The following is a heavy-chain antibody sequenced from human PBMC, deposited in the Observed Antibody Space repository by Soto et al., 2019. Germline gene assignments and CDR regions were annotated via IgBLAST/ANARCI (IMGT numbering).Heavy chain of an antibody. CDR2: IIPIFGTA. CDR3: ARRNGAARTSYFVY. V-gene: IGHV1-69*13. Sequence: GASVKVSCKASGGTFSSYAISWVRQAPGQGLEWMGGIIPIFGTANYAQKFQGRVTITADESTSTAYMELSSLRSEDTAVYYCARRNGAARTSYFVYWDQGTLVTVSS. J-gene: IGHJ4*02. CDR1: GGTFSSYA. D-gene: IGHD1-26*01.